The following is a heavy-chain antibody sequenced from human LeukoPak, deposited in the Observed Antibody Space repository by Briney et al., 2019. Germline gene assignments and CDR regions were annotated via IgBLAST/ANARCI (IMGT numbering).Heavy chain of an antibody. J-gene: IGHJ1*01. D-gene: IGHD3-16*01. CDR2: IYYSGST. V-gene: IGHV4-31*03. CDR3: ARDGGGYGVHADYFQD. CDR1: GGSIRSGGYY. Sequence: PSETLSLTCIVSGGSIRSGGYYWNWIRQYPGKGLEWIGYIYYSGSTYYNLSLKSRVTISVDTSKNQFSLNLYSVTAADTAVYYCARDGGGYGVHADYFQDWGQGTVVTVSS.